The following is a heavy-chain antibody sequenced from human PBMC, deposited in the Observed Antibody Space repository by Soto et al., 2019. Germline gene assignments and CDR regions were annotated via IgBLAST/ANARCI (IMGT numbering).Heavy chain of an antibody. D-gene: IGHD5-18*01. Sequence: SETLSLTCTVSGGSIRSGGYYWSWVRQNPRKGLEWIGNIYYSGNTYYNPSLKSRLTISVDTSKNQFSLILSSVSAADTAVYYCARDRLMATAGTARHYFGLDVWGQGTTVTVYS. CDR1: GGSIRSGGYY. J-gene: IGHJ6*02. CDR2: IYYSGNT. V-gene: IGHV4-31*03. CDR3: ARDRLMATAGTARHYFGLDV.